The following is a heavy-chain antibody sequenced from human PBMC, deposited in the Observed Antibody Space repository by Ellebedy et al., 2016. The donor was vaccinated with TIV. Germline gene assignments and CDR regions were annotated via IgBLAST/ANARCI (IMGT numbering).Heavy chain of an antibody. CDR2: FSAFNGNT. CDR1: GYTFTNYG. D-gene: IGHD3-3*01. CDR3: ARGGDYDFWSGYSAIDY. V-gene: IGHV1-18*01. Sequence: ASVKVSXXASGYTFTNYGISWVRQAPGQGLEWMGWFSAFNGNTNYAQKFRDRVTMTTDTSTNTASMNLRSLRSDDTAVYYCARGGDYDFWSGYSAIDYWGPGTLVTVSS. J-gene: IGHJ4*02.